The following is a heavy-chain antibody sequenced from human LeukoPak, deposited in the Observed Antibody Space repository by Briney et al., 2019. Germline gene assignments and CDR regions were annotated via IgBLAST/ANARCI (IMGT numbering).Heavy chain of an antibody. V-gene: IGHV3-21*01. CDR2: ISSSSSYI. D-gene: IGHD6-13*01. CDR1: GFTFSSYS. CDR3: ARDRAAARYASDYYYYGMDV. J-gene: IGHJ6*02. Sequence: PGGSLRLSCAASGFTFSSYSMNWVRQAPGKGLEWVSSISSSSSYIYYADSVKGRFTISRDNAKNSLYLQMNSLRAEDTAVYYCARDRAAARYASDYYYYGMDVWGQGTTVTVSS.